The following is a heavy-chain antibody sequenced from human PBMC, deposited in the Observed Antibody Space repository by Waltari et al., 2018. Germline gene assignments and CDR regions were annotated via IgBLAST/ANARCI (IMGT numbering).Heavy chain of an antibody. CDR2: VYYSGST. D-gene: IGHD6-19*01. Sequence: QLQLQESGPGLVKPSETLSLTCTVPSDYFSGHYWSWLRQAPGKGLEWIAYVYYSGSTNYIPSLKSRVSVSADPSKNQFSLNLTSVTAADTAVYYCAGLSAWYYFDYWGQGTLVTVSS. V-gene: IGHV4-59*11. J-gene: IGHJ4*02. CDR1: SDYFSGHY. CDR3: AGLSAWYYFDY.